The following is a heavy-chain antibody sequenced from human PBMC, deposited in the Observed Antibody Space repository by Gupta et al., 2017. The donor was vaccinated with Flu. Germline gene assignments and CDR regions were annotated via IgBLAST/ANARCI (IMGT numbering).Heavy chain of an antibody. CDR3: AKSAKVYPHYFDS. J-gene: IGHJ4*02. CDR1: GFTFNHFD. CDR2: ISYDGSNK. Sequence: QVQLVESGGGVVQPGRSLRLSCAASGFTFNHFDMHWVRQAPGKGLEWVALISYDGSNKYSTDSVKGRFTVSRDNSRNTLWLQMDSLRPEDTAVYYCAKSAKVYPHYFDSWGQGTLVTVSS. V-gene: IGHV3-30*18.